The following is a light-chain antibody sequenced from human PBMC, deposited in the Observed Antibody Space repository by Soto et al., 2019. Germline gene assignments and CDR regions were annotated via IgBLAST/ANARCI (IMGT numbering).Light chain of an antibody. CDR2: GVF. V-gene: IGKV3-20*01. CDR3: QHYDGSPRT. Sequence: VLTQSPGTVSLSPGEKATLSCRTSQSVSSNYLAWYQQKPGQAPRLLIYGVFNRATGIPDRSSGSGSGTDFSLTISRLEPEDVAVYFCQHYDGSPRTFGQGTRLQI. CDR1: QSVSSNY. J-gene: IGKJ2*01.